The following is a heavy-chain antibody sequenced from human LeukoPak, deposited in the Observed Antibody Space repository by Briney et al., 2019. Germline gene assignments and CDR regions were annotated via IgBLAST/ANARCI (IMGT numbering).Heavy chain of an antibody. CDR2: IYYSGRT. CDR3: TAGRSDYFDF. CDR1: GGSISSSSYY. V-gene: IGHV4-39*01. D-gene: IGHD6-25*01. J-gene: IGHJ4*02. Sequence: SETLSLTCTVSGGSISSSSYYWGWIRQPPGKGLEWIGSIYYSGRTYYNPSLKSRVTISVDTSKNQFSLKLSSVTAADTAVYYCTAGRSDYFDFWGQGTLVTVSS.